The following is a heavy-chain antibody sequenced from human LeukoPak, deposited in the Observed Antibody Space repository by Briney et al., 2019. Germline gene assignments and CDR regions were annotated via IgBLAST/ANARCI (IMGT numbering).Heavy chain of an antibody. V-gene: IGHV3-23*01. D-gene: IGHD2-2*01. Sequence: PGGSLRLSCAASGFTFSNYGMSWVRQAPGKGLEWVSAISGSGSSTYYADSVKGRFTISRDNSKNTLYLQMNSLRADDTAVYYCAKDSEDIVVVPAAYLDYWGQGILVTVSS. CDR2: ISGSGSST. CDR1: GFTFSNYG. J-gene: IGHJ4*02. CDR3: AKDSEDIVVVPAAYLDY.